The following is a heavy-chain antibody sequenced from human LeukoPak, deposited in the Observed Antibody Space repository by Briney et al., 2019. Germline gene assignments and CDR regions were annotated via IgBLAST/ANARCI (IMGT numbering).Heavy chain of an antibody. Sequence: PGGSLRLSCAASGFTFSSYGMSWVRQAPGKGLEWVSAISGSGGSTYYADSVKGRFTISRDNSKNTLYLQMNSLRAEDTAVYYCAKDRLGSSGWYFDCWGQGTLVTVSS. J-gene: IGHJ4*02. CDR1: GFTFSSYG. D-gene: IGHD6-19*01. V-gene: IGHV3-23*01. CDR3: AKDRLGSSGWYFDC. CDR2: ISGSGGST.